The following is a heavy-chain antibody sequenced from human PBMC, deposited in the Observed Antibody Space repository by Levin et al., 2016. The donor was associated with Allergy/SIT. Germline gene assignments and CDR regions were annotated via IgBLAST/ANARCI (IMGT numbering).Heavy chain of an antibody. CDR3: VVQLLFSSYYGMDV. V-gene: IGHV3-23*01. Sequence: GESLKISCAASGFTFSSYAMSWVRQAPGKGLEWVSAISGSGGSTYYADSVKGRFTISRDNSKNTLYLQMNSLRAEDTAVYYCVVQLLFSSYYGMDVWGQGTTVTVSS. J-gene: IGHJ6*02. D-gene: IGHD2-2*01. CDR2: ISGSGGST. CDR1: GFTFSSYA.